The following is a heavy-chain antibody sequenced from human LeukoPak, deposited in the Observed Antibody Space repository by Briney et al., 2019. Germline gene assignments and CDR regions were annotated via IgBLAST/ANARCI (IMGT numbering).Heavy chain of an antibody. J-gene: IGHJ4*02. V-gene: IGHV3-7*01. CDR3: ARNRGNQQFDY. CDR1: GFTFSDYW. D-gene: IGHD1-14*01. Sequence: GSLRLSCAASGFTFSDYWVDWVRQAPGKGLEWVGNIKQDGSKKNYFESVKGRFTISRDNAKNSLYLQMNNLRAEDTAVYYCARNRGNQQFDYWGQGTLVTVSS. CDR2: IKQDGSKK.